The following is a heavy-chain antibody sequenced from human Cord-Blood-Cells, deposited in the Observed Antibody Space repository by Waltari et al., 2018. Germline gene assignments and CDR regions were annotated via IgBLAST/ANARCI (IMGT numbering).Heavy chain of an antibody. D-gene: IGHD6-13*01. V-gene: IGHV4-39*01. CDR1: GGSISSSSYS. CDR2: IYYSGST. J-gene: IGHJ4*02. Sequence: QLQLQESGPGLVKPSETLSLTCTVSGGSISSSSYSWGWIRQPPGKGLEWIGSIYYSGSTYYNPSLKSRLTISVDTSKNQFSLKLSSVTAADTAVYYCARRSSSSWFDYWGQGTLVTVSS. CDR3: ARRSSSSWFDY.